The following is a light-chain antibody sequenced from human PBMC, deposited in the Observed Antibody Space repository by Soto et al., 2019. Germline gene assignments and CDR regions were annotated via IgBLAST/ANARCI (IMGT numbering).Light chain of an antibody. J-gene: IGKJ1*01. CDR2: GAS. Sequence: EVVMTQSPDSLSVSPGERATLSCRASQSVSSTLAWYQQKLGQAPRLLIYGASTRATGISARFSGSGSGTEFTLTISSLQSEDFAIYYCQQYKNWPRTFGQGTKVEIK. CDR3: QQYKNWPRT. V-gene: IGKV3-15*01. CDR1: QSVSST.